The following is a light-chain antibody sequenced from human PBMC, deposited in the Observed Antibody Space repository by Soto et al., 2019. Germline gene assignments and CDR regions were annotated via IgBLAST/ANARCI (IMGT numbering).Light chain of an antibody. J-gene: IGLJ2*01. CDR2: SNN. CDR3: ASWDDSLSGLV. V-gene: IGLV1-47*02. Sequence: QAVVTQPPSASGTPGQTISISCSGSTSNIGSNYVYWYQQLPGTAPKLLIYSNNERPSGVPDRFSGSKSGTSASLAISGLRSEDEADYYCASWDDSLSGLVFGGGTQLTV. CDR1: TSNIGSNY.